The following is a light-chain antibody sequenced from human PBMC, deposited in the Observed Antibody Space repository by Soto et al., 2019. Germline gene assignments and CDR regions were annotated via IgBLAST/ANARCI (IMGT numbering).Light chain of an antibody. Sequence: DIQTTQSPSTLSASVGDRVTITCRASQSMSYWLAWYQQKPGKAPKLLIYKATNLEAGVPSRFSGSGSGTEFTLTICSLQPDDFATYYCQQYNNYWGLTFGGGTRVEIK. CDR1: QSMSYW. V-gene: IGKV1-5*03. J-gene: IGKJ4*01. CDR3: QQYNNYWGLT. CDR2: KAT.